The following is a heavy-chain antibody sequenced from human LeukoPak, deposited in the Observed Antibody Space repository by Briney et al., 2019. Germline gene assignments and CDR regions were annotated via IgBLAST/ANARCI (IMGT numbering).Heavy chain of an antibody. J-gene: IGHJ4*02. CDR2: IKSKTDGGTT. D-gene: IGHD3-9*01. V-gene: IGHV3-15*01. Sequence: GGSLRLSCAASGFTFSNAWMSWVRQAPGKGLEWVGRIKSKTDGGTTDHAAPVKGRFTISRDDSKNTLYLQMNSLKTEDTAVYYCTTDPAGQYFDPFDYWGQGTLVTVSS. CDR3: TTDPAGQYFDPFDY. CDR1: GFTFSNAW.